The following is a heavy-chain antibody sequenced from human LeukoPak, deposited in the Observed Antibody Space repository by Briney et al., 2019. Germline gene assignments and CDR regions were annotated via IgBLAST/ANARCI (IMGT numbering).Heavy chain of an antibody. CDR1: GLTLSSSV. CDR2: ISGRGGDT. D-gene: IGHD2-15*01. V-gene: IGHV3-23*01. J-gene: IGHJ4*02. CDR3: ANRPGWLAFDD. Sequence: PGGSLRLSCAAPGLTLSSSVMNWVRQAPGKGLEWVSTISGRGGDTVYADSVQGRFTISRDNSQNMLFLQMHSLRGEDTAVYYCANRPGWLAFDDWGQGPLVTVSS.